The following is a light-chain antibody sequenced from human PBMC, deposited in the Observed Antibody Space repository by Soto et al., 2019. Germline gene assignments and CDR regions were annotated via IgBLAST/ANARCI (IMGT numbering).Light chain of an antibody. J-gene: IGKJ3*01. CDR1: QGISSY. CDR2: AAS. Sequence: DIQLTQSPSFLSASVGDRVTITCRASQGISSYLAWYQQKPGTAPKLLIYAASTLQSGVPSRFSGSGSGTEFTLTISSLQPEDFATYYCQQLNSYPYSTFGPGTKVDIK. CDR3: QQLNSYPYST. V-gene: IGKV1-9*01.